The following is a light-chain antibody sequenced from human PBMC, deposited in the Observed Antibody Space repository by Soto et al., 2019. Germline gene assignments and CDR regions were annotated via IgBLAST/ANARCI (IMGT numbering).Light chain of an antibody. V-gene: IGLV2-14*01. CDR1: SSDIGAYNS. CDR3: ASYTSARIRV. J-gene: IGLJ2*01. Sequence: QSVLTQPASVSASPGQSITISCTGTSSDIGAYNSVSWYQQHPGKAPQLMIYDVSYRPSRLSSRFSGSKSGNTASLTISGIQADDDADYNCASYTSARIRVFGGGTKLTVL. CDR2: DVS.